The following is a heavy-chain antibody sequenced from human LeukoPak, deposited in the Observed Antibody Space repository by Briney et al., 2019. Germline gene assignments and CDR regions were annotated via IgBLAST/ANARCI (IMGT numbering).Heavy chain of an antibody. CDR2: IRYDVSNK. J-gene: IGHJ4*02. Sequence: SGGSLRLSCAASGFTFSSYGMHWVRQAPGKGLEWVAFIRYDVSNKYYADSVKGRFTISRDNSKNTLYLQMNSLRAEDTAVYYCAKDLGDGYNSVVGFLFDYWGQGTLVTVSS. D-gene: IGHD5-24*01. V-gene: IGHV3-30*02. CDR3: AKDLGDGYNSVVGFLFDY. CDR1: GFTFSSYG.